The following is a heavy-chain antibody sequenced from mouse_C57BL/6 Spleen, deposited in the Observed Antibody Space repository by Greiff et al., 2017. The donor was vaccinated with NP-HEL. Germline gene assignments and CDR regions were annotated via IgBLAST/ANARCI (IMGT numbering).Heavy chain of an antibody. CDR2: IDPSDSYT. CDR1: GYSFTSYW. J-gene: IGHJ1*03. Sequence: VQLQQSGAELVKPGASVKLSCKASGYSFTSYWMHWVKQRPGQGLEWIGEIDPSDSYTNYNQKFKGKSTLTVDKSSSTAFMQLSSLTSEDSAVYYCARERYWYIDVWGTGTSVTVSS. CDR3: ARERYWYIDV. V-gene: IGHV1-69*01.